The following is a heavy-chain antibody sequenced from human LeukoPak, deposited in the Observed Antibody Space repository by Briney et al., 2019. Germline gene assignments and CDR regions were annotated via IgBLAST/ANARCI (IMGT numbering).Heavy chain of an antibody. V-gene: IGHV3-23*01. J-gene: IGHJ4*02. CDR1: GFTFSSYG. CDR2: ISGGGST. CDR3: AKKGGYNYGDPFDY. D-gene: IGHD5-18*01. Sequence: GGTLRLSCAASGFTFSSYGMSWVRQAPGKGLEWVSAISGGGSTYYPDSVKGRFTISRDNSRNTLYLQMNSLRAEDTAVYHCAKKGGYNYGDPFDYWGQGTLVTVSS.